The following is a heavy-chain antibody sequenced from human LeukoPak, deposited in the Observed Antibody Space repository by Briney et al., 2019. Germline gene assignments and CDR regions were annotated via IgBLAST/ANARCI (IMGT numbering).Heavy chain of an antibody. V-gene: IGHV1-8*03. J-gene: IGHJ6*03. D-gene: IGHD3-3*01. CDR1: VYTFTSYD. CDR3: ARGRVDFWSGYPHYYMDV. Sequence: ASVTVSCKASVYTFTSYDINWVRQATGQGLEWMGWMNPNSGNTGYAQKFQGRVTITRNTSISTAYMELSSLRSEDTAVYYCARGRVDFWSGYPHYYMDVWGKGTTVTVSS. CDR2: MNPNSGNT.